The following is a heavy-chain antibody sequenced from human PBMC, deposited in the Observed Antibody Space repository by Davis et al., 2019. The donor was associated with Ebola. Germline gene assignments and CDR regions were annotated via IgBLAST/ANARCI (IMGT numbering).Heavy chain of an antibody. CDR2: IPYDGSNK. V-gene: IGHV3-30*18. D-gene: IGHD6-19*01. J-gene: IGHJ4*02. Sequence: GESLKISCAASGFTFSSYCMHWVRQAPGKGLEWVAVIPYDGSNKYYADSVKGRFTISRDNSKNTMYLQMNRLSTEETAVYYCAKIGGSSGWQDYWGQGTLVTVSS. CDR1: GFTFSSYC. CDR3: AKIGGSSGWQDY.